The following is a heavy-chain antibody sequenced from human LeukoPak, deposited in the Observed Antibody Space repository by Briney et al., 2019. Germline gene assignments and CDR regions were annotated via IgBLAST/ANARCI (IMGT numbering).Heavy chain of an antibody. CDR1: GFTFTTYA. CDR3: AKDGGVAGMFRAFDY. J-gene: IGHJ4*02. V-gene: IGHV3-23*01. D-gene: IGHD6-19*01. CDR2: ITAGDGDT. Sequence: PGGSLRLSCAASGFTFTTYAMTWVRQAPGKGLEWVSVITAGDGDTYYADSVKGRFTVSRDNSKNTLYLQMNSLRAEDTAVYFCAKDGGVAGMFRAFDYWGQGTLVTVSS.